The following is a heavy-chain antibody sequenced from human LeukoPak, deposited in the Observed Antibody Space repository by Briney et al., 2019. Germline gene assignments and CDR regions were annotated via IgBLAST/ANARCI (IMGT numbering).Heavy chain of an antibody. V-gene: IGHV4-38-2*02. D-gene: IGHD3-3*02. CDR2: ISHSGST. J-gene: IGHJ4*02. CDR1: GYSISSGYY. Sequence: ASETLSLTCTVSGYSISSGYYWGWIRQPPGKGLKWIGSISHSGSTYYNPSLKSRVTISVDTSKNQFSLKLSSLTAADTAVYYYARLRRSRLAEFDYWGQGTLVTVSS. CDR3: ARLRRSRLAEFDY.